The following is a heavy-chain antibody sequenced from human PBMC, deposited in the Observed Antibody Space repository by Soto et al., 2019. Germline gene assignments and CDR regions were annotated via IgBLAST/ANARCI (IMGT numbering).Heavy chain of an antibody. Sequence: PGGSLRLSCAASGFTFSDHYMSWIRQAPGKGLRWVSYISGSGNTIYYADSVRGRFTISRDNAKNSLYLQMNSLTAEDTAVYYCARGLRSSSWYDGFLIWGQGTMVTVSS. V-gene: IGHV3-11*01. CDR3: ARGLRSSSWYDGFLI. CDR2: ISGSGNTI. CDR1: GFTFSDHY. D-gene: IGHD6-13*01. J-gene: IGHJ3*02.